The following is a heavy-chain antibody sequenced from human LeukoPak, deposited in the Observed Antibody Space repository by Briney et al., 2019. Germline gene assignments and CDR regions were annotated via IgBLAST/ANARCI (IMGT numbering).Heavy chain of an antibody. Sequence: TGGSLRLSCAASGFSFSDYYMSWIRQAPGKGLEWVSYMGRSSRYTNYADSVKGRFTISRDNAKNSLYLKMNSLRAEGTAVYYCARDHFGRVTTTATTSQHWGQGTLVTPSA. CDR2: MGRSSRYT. V-gene: IGHV3-11*05. CDR1: GFSFSDYY. CDR3: ARDHFGRVTTTATTSQH. J-gene: IGHJ1*01. D-gene: IGHD4-17*01.